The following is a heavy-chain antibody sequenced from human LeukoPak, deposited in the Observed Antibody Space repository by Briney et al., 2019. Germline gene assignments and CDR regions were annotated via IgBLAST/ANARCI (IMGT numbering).Heavy chain of an antibody. CDR1: GYTLTEIS. Sequence: ASVKVSCKVSGYTLTEISMHWVRQAPGKGLEWMGGFDPEDGETMYAEKFQGRVTMTEDTSTDTAYMELSSLRSEDTAVYYCATTSLFADVYYFDYWGQGALVTASS. V-gene: IGHV1-24*01. CDR2: FDPEDGET. D-gene: IGHD3-16*01. J-gene: IGHJ4*02. CDR3: ATTSLFADVYYFDY.